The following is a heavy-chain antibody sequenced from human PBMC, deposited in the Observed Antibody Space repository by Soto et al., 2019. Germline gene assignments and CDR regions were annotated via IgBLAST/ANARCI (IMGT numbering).Heavy chain of an antibody. Sequence: ASVKVSCKASGYTFTSYAMHWVRQAPGQRLEWMGWINAGNGNTKYSQKFQGRVTITRDTSASTAYMELSSLSSVTAADTAVYYCARGRTMGFLEWLPSLGMDVWGQGTTVTVSS. CDR1: GYTFTSYA. D-gene: IGHD3-3*01. CDR3: ARGRTMGFLEWLPSLGMDV. CDR2: INAGNGNT. J-gene: IGHJ6*02. V-gene: IGHV1-3*01.